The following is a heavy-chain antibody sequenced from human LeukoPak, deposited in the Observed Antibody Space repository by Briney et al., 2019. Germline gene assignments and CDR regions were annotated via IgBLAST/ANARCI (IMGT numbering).Heavy chain of an antibody. V-gene: IGHV3-48*01. Sequence: PGGSLRLSCAASGFTFSSYSMNWVRQAPGKGLEWVSYISSSSTIYYADSVKGRFTISRDNAKNSLYLQMNSLRAEDTAVYYCARVRGVRGGPDYWGQGTLVTVSS. D-gene: IGHD3-10*01. CDR1: GFTFSSYS. CDR3: ARVRGVRGGPDY. J-gene: IGHJ4*02. CDR2: ISSSSTI.